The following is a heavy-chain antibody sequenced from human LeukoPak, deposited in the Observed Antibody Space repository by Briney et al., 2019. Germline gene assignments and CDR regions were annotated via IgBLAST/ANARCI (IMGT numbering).Heavy chain of an antibody. J-gene: IGHJ5*02. V-gene: IGHV1-46*01. CDR1: GYTFTSYY. CDR2: INPSKSNT. D-gene: IGHD3-22*01. Sequence: GASVKVSCKASGYTFTSYYIHWVRQAPGQGLEWMGIINPSKSNTNYAQNFQGRVTMTRDTSTSTVYMELSSLRSEDTAVYYCASGETYYYDSSGYYSSTTHNWFDPWGQGTLVTVSS. CDR3: ASGETYYYDSSGYYSSTTHNWFDP.